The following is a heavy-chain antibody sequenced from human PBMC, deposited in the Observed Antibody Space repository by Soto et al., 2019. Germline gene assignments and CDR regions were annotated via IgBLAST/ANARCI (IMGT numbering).Heavy chain of an antibody. CDR2: MWYDGSNR. CDR3: AKDREYNYGGIDY. Sequence: PGGSLRLSCAASGFTFSSYGMHWVRQAPGKGLEWVALMWYDGSNRYYADSVKGRFTISRDKSKNTLYLQMSSLRVEDTAVYYCAKDREYNYGGIDYWGQGTLVTVSS. D-gene: IGHD5-18*01. CDR1: GFTFSSYG. V-gene: IGHV3-30*02. J-gene: IGHJ4*02.